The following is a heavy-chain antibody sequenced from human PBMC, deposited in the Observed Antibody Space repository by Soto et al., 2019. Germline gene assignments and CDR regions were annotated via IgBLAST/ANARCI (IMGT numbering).Heavy chain of an antibody. V-gene: IGHV6-1*01. CDR3: ARTPMFGTTCNSDFDS. CDR2: TYYRSKWYN. J-gene: IGHJ5*01. D-gene: IGHD2-2*01. CDR1: GDSVSSNSAA. Sequence: SQTLSLTCAISGDSVSSNSAAWNWIRQSPSRGLEWLGRTYYRSKWYNDYAVSVKSRITINPDTSKNQFSTKLNSVTPEDTAVYYCARTPMFGTTCNSDFDSWGQGALVTVS.